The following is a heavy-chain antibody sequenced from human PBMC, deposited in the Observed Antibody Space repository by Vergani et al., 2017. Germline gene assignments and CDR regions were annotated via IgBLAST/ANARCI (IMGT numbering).Heavy chain of an antibody. V-gene: IGHV3-15*01. D-gene: IGHD5-24*01. CDR3: ARQEPGAGYNIWGVADAFDI. J-gene: IGHJ3*02. CDR1: GFTFSNAW. CDR2: IKSKTDGGTT. Sequence: EVQLVESGGGLVKPGGSLRLSCAASGFTFSNAWMSWVRQAPGKGLEWVGRIKSKTDGGTTDYAAPVKGRFTISRDDSKNTLYLQMNSLRAEDTAVYYCARQEPGAGYNIWGVADAFDIWGQGTMVTVSS.